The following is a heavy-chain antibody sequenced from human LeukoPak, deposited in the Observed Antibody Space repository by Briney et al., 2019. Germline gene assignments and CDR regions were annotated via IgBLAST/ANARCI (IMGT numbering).Heavy chain of an antibody. Sequence: SETLSLTCTVSGGSISSYYWSWIRQPPGKGLEWIGYIYYSGSTNYNPSLKSRVTISVDTSKNQFSLKLSSVTAADTAVYYCARERREGYCSSTSCYRGNAFNIWGQGTMVTVSS. CDR3: ARERREGYCSSTSCYRGNAFNI. CDR2: IYYSGST. J-gene: IGHJ3*02. D-gene: IGHD2-2*02. V-gene: IGHV4-59*01. CDR1: GGSISSYY.